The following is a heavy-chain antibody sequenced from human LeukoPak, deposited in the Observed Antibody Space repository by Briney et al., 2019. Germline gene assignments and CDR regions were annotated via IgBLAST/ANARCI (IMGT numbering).Heavy chain of an antibody. CDR1: GGSFSGSY. J-gene: IGHJ4*02. D-gene: IGHD3-3*01. V-gene: IGHV4-34*01. Sequence: PSETLSLTCGVSGGSFSGSYWGWIRQPPGKGLEWIGEINLSGSTNYNSSLASRVTISLDTSKNQFSLNLRSVTTADTAVYYCARVSISLFGVVTAHFDSWGQGTLVAVSS. CDR3: ARVSISLFGVVTAHFDS. CDR2: INLSGST.